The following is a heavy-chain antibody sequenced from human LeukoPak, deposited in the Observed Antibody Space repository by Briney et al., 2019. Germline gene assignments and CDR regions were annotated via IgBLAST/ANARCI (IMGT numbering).Heavy chain of an antibody. J-gene: IGHJ4*02. CDR3: ARDRVAPFDY. CDR1: GFTFSRHW. V-gene: IGHV3-7*03. D-gene: IGHD2-15*01. Sequence: PGGSLRLSCAASGFTFSRHWMSWVRQAPGRGLEWVANIKEDGSEKYCVDSVEGRFTTSRDNAKNSLYLQMNSLRAEDTAVYYCARDRVAPFDYWGQGTLVTVSS. CDR2: IKEDGSEK.